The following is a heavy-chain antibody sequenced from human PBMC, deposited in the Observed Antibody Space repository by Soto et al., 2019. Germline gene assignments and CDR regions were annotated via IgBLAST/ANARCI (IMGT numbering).Heavy chain of an antibody. D-gene: IGHD6-6*01. CDR2: IYWSGDE. Sequence: QGTLKESGPTLVKPTQTLTLTCSFSGFSLSTSGVGVGWIRQSPGKAPEWLALIYWSGDEHYRPSLKSRLSIIKDTSKNHVVLIMSDMDPVDTATYYWARGLATLPVVAFDIWGQGTMVTVSS. V-gene: IGHV2-5*01. CDR3: ARGLATLPVVAFDI. CDR1: GFSLSTSGVG. J-gene: IGHJ3*02.